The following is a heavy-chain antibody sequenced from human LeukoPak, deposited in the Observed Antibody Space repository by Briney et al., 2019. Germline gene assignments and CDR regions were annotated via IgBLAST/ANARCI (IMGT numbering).Heavy chain of an antibody. Sequence: SETLSLTCTVSGGSISSYYWSWIRQPPGKGLEWIGYIYYSGSTNYKPSLKSRVTISVDTSKNQFSLKQSSVTAPDTAVYDCARSGAYSYGYAVWYYYYGMDVWGQGTTVTVSS. CDR2: IYYSGST. CDR3: ARSGAYSYGYAVWYYYYGMDV. V-gene: IGHV4-59*01. J-gene: IGHJ6*02. D-gene: IGHD5-18*01. CDR1: GGSISSYY.